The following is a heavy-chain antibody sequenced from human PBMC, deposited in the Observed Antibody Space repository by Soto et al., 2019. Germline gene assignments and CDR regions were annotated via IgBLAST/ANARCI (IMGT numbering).Heavy chain of an antibody. CDR1: GYTFTGYY. J-gene: IGHJ5*02. Sequence: AASVKVSCKASGYTFTGYYMHWVRQAPGQGLEWMGWINPNSGGTNYAQKFQGRVTMTRDTSISTAYMELSRLRSDDTAVYYCARDPRGYCSGGSCYSGFDPWGQGTLVTVSS. CDR2: INPNSGGT. D-gene: IGHD2-15*01. CDR3: ARDPRGYCSGGSCYSGFDP. V-gene: IGHV1-2*02.